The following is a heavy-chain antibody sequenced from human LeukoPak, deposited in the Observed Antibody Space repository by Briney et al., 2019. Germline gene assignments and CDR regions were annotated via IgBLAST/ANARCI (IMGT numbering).Heavy chain of an antibody. V-gene: IGHV1-69*13. CDR1: GGTFNSYA. CDR3: ARSSGYSHFRDAFDI. CDR2: IIPIFGTA. Sequence: SVKLSCKASGGTFNSYAISWVRHAPGQGLEWMGGIIPIFGTANYAQKFQGRVTITADESTSTAYMELSSLRSEDTAVYYCARSSGYSHFRDAFDIWGQGTMVTVSS. J-gene: IGHJ3*02. D-gene: IGHD3-22*01.